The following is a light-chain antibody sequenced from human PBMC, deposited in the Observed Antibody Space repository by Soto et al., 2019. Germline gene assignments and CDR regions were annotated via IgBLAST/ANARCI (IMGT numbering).Light chain of an antibody. CDR1: SSDVGSYNL. CDR3: CSYAGSSTAYV. CDR2: EVS. Sequence: SALAQPASVSGSPGQSITISCTGNSSDVGSYNLVSWYQQHPGKAPKLMIYEVSKRPSGVSNRFSGSKSGNTASLTISGLKAEDEADYYCCSYAGSSTAYVFGTGTKVTVL. V-gene: IGLV2-23*02. J-gene: IGLJ1*01.